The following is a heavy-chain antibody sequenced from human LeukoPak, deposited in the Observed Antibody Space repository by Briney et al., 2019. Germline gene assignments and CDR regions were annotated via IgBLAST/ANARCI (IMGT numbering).Heavy chain of an antibody. CDR2: INHSGST. D-gene: IGHD4-23*01. V-gene: IGHV4-30-4*01. Sequence: SQTLSLTCSVSGGSISSGDYYWSWIRQPPGKGLEWIGEINHSGSTNYNPSLKSRVTISVDTSKNQFSLKLSSVTAADTAVYYCARSSTVVTPFDYWGQGTLVTVSS. J-gene: IGHJ4*02. CDR1: GGSISSGDYY. CDR3: ARSSTVVTPFDY.